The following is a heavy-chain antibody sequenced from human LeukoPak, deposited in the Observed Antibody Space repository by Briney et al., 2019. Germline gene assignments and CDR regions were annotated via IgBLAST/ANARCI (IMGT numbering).Heavy chain of an antibody. CDR2: IYYSGST. CDR3: AREGAIAARPDYYYYMDV. V-gene: IGHV4-59*12. J-gene: IGHJ6*03. D-gene: IGHD6-6*01. Sequence: SETLSLTCTVSGGSISSYYWSWIRQPPGKGLEWIGYIYYSGSTDYNPSLKSRVTISVDTSKNQFSLKLSSVTAADTAAYYCAREGAIAARPDYYYYMDVWGRGTTVTVSS. CDR1: GGSISSYY.